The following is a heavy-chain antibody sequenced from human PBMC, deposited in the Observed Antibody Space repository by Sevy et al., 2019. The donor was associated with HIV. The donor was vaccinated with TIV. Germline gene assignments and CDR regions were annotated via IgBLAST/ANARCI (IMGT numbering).Heavy chain of an antibody. CDR3: ARLNVYYYDDDGYYTTGNAFDI. D-gene: IGHD3-22*01. V-gene: IGHV3-53*01. CDR2: IYDAGST. Sequence: GGSLRLSCAASGFTVSSVYMSWVRQAPGKGLEWVSLIYDAGSTYFADSVEGRFTISRDSSKNTIYLQLNSLRTEDTAVYYCARLNVYYYDDDGYYTTGNAFDIWGQGTMVTVSS. J-gene: IGHJ3*02. CDR1: GFTVSSVY.